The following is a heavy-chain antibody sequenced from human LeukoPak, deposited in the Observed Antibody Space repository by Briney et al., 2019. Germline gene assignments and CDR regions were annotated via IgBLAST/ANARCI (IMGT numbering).Heavy chain of an antibody. Sequence: ASVNVSCKASGYTFTSYAMNWVRQAPGQGLEWMGWINTNTGSPTYAQGFTGRFVFSLDTSVSTAYLQISSLKAEDTAVYYCARGSLRTIFDYWGQGTLVTVSS. D-gene: IGHD5/OR15-5a*01. CDR1: GYTFTSYA. CDR2: INTNTGSP. J-gene: IGHJ4*02. CDR3: ARGSLRTIFDY. V-gene: IGHV7-4-1*02.